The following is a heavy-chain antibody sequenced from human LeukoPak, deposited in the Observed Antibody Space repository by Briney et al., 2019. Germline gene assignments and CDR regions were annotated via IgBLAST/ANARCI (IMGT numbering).Heavy chain of an antibody. CDR3: ARSSSGRTSPGY. J-gene: IGHJ4*02. CDR2: IYYSGGSGST. Sequence: SSETLSLTCTVSGGSINNYYWSWIRQSPGKGLEWIGYIYYSGGSGSTNYNPSFKSRVTISVDMSKNQYSLKLNSVAAADTAVYYCARSSSGRTSPGYWGQGTLVTVSS. D-gene: IGHD3-22*01. CDR1: GGSINNYY. V-gene: IGHV4-59*01.